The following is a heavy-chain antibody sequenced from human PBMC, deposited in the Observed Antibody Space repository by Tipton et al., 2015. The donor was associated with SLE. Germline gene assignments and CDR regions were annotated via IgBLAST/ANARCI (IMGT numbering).Heavy chain of an antibody. V-gene: IGHV1-18*01. CDR2: ISANNGAT. CDR3: ARANRGSPCCVY. D-gene: IGHD2/OR15-2a*01. CDR1: GYTFTNYG. J-gene: IGHJ4*02. Sequence: QSGAEVKKPGSSVKVSCKASGYTFTNYGSSWVRQAPGQGLEWMGWISANNGATNYAQKVHNRVTMTTDTSTNTAYMELRSLRSDDAAVYYWARANRGSPCCVYWGQESLGTVSS.